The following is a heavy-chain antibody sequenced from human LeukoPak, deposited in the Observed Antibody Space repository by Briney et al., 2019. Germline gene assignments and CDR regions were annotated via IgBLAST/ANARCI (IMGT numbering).Heavy chain of an antibody. Sequence: SETLSLTCTVSGGSISGYYWTWIRQPPGEGLEWIGYIYSSGSTNYNPSLKSRVTISVDTSKNQFSLRLSSVTAADTAVYYCARHRYTSSSSYFDFWGQGTLVTVSS. D-gene: IGHD6-6*01. J-gene: IGHJ4*02. CDR1: GGSISGYY. V-gene: IGHV4-59*08. CDR2: IYSSGST. CDR3: ARHRYTSSSSYFDF.